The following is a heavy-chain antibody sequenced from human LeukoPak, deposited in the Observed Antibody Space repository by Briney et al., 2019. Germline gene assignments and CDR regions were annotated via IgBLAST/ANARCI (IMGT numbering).Heavy chain of an antibody. V-gene: IGHV1-46*01. CDR3: ARDLVSNYYYYGMDV. J-gene: IGHJ6*04. CDR1: GYTFTSYY. Sequence: ASVKASCKASGYTFTSYYMHWVRQAPGQGLEWMGIINPSGGSTSYAQKFQGRVTMTRDTSTSTVYMELSSLRSEDTAVYYCARDLVSNYYYYGMDVWGKGTTVTVSS. CDR2: INPSGGST.